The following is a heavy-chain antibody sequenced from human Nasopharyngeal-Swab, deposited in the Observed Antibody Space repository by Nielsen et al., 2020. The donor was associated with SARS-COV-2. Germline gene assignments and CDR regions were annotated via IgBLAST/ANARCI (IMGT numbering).Heavy chain of an antibody. CDR2: INHSGST. Sequence: GSLRLSCAVYGGSFSGYYWSWIRQPPGKGLEWIGEINHSGSTNYNPSLKSRVTISVDTSKNQFSLKLSSVTAADTAVYYCARGLNGGYWGQGTLVTVSS. CDR3: ARGLNGGY. J-gene: IGHJ4*02. CDR1: GGSFSGYY. D-gene: IGHD3-16*01. V-gene: IGHV4-34*01.